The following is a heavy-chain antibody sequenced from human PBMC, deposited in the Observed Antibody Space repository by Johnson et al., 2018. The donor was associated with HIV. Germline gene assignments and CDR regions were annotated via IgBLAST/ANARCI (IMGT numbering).Heavy chain of an antibody. Sequence: VQLVESGGGVVRPGGSLRLSCAASGFTFDDYAMSWVRQVPVKGLEGVSGINWNGGSIGYADSVKGRFTISRDNAKNSLYLQMNSLRAKDTAVNYCARADTAMVRGAFDIWGQGTMVTVSS. CDR3: ARADTAMVRGAFDI. CDR2: INWNGGSI. J-gene: IGHJ3*02. CDR1: GFTFDDYA. D-gene: IGHD5-18*01. V-gene: IGHV3-20*04.